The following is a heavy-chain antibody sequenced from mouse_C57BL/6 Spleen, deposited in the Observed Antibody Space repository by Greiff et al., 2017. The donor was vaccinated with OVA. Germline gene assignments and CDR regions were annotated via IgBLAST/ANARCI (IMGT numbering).Heavy chain of an antibody. CDR2: ISDGGSYT. CDR3: ARTGTPGAMDY. Sequence: EVHLVESGGGLVKPGGSLKLSCAASGFTFSSYAMSWVRQTPEKRLEWVATISDGGSYTYYPDNVKGRFTISRDNAKNNLYLQMSHLKSEDTAMYYCARTGTPGAMDYWGQGTSVTVSS. CDR1: GFTFSSYA. V-gene: IGHV5-4*01. D-gene: IGHD4-1*01. J-gene: IGHJ4*01.